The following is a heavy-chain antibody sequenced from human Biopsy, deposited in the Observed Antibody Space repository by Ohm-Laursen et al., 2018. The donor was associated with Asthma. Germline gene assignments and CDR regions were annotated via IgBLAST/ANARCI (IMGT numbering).Heavy chain of an antibody. D-gene: IGHD3-3*02. CDR1: GFTFGGYW. V-gene: IGHV3-7*01. J-gene: IGHJ1*01. CDR2: IKHDGSEK. Sequence: SLRLSCAASGFTFGGYWMSWVRQVPGKGLEWVANIKHDGSEKNHVDSLKGRFTISRDNAKNSLYLQMNSLRAEDTAVYYCARTFHFWSPYHAEHYQLWGQGTLATVSS. CDR3: ARTFHFWSPYHAEHYQL.